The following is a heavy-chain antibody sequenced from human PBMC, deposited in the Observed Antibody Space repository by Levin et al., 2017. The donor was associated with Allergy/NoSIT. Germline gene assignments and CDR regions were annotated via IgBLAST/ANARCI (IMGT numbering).Heavy chain of an antibody. CDR3: AKGLSSGSPYRAFDM. V-gene: IGHV3-23*01. Sequence: GGSLRLSCAASGFAFRSYTMTWVRQAPGRGLEWVSTLRYSGDTTHYADSVKGRFTISRDGFKDTLFLQMNSLRPEDTAVYYCAKGLSSGSPYRAFDMWGQGTMVTVSS. D-gene: IGHD1-26*01. J-gene: IGHJ3*02. CDR2: LRYSGDTT. CDR1: GFAFRSYT.